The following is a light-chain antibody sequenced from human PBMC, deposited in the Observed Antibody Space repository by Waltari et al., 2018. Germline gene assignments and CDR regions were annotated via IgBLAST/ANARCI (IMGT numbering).Light chain of an antibody. CDR1: NVGTKS. Sequence: SYELTQPPSVSVAPGKTATIKCEGNNVGTKSVHWYQQKAGQAPELVVFDDSDRPSGSPGRFAGSNSGSTATLTIVKVEAGDEADYYCQVWDSSSNHYVFGTGTKITVL. CDR2: DDS. V-gene: IGLV3-21*03. CDR3: QVWDSSSNHYV. J-gene: IGLJ1*01.